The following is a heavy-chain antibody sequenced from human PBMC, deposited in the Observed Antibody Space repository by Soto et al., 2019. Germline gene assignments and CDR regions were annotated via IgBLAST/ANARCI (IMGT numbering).Heavy chain of an antibody. CDR2: IKDGGRT. CDR1: GGSLSGYY. D-gene: IGHD5-12*01. Sequence: QVQLQQWGAGLLKPSETLSLNCAVNGGSLSGYYWSWIRQPPGKGLEWLGEIKDGGRTNDSPSLNSRDTISSDTANYQFSLRLYSVTAADMGVDYCARGQDGVVATHWDQGTLVTLSS. V-gene: IGHV4-34*01. J-gene: IGHJ4*02. CDR3: ARGQDGVVATH.